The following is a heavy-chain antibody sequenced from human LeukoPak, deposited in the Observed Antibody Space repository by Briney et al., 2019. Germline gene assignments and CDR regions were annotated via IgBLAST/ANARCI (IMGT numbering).Heavy chain of an antibody. J-gene: IGHJ5*02. D-gene: IGHD2-15*01. CDR3: ARDYVVVVAATALNWFDP. CDR2: IYTSGST. Sequence: SETLSLTCTVSGGSISSGSYYWSWIRQPAGKGLECIGRIYTSGSTNYHPSLKSRVTISVDTSKNQFSLKLSSVTAADTAVYYCARDYVVVVAATALNWFDPWGQGTLVTVSS. V-gene: IGHV4-61*02. CDR1: GGSISSGSYY.